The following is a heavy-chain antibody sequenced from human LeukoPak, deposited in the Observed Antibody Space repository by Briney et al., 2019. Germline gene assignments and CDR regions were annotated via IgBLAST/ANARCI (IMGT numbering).Heavy chain of an antibody. CDR3: RGTNEIDY. D-gene: IGHD1-1*01. V-gene: IGHV3-30*03. Sequence: GGSLRLSCAVSGFSIGNYGMHWVRQAPDKGLEWVAMISHDGGVKYYGDSVKGRLTISRDNSENTLYLQMNSLRAEDTAVYYCRGTNEIDYWGQGTLVTVSS. CDR2: ISHDGGVK. J-gene: IGHJ4*02. CDR1: GFSIGNYG.